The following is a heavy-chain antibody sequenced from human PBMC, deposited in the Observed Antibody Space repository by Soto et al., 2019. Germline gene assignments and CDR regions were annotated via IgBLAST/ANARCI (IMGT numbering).Heavy chain of an antibody. J-gene: IGHJ4*02. V-gene: IGHV2-5*02. D-gene: IGHD1-26*01. Sequence: QITLKESGPTLVKPTQTLTLTCTFSGFSLSTSRVGVGWIRQPPGKALEWLAVIYWDDDKTYRPSLKSRLTITKDTSKNQVALTMTNMDPVDTATYYCAHAYGGRSLYWGQGTLVTVSS. CDR1: GFSLSTSRVG. CDR2: IYWDDDK. CDR3: AHAYGGRSLY.